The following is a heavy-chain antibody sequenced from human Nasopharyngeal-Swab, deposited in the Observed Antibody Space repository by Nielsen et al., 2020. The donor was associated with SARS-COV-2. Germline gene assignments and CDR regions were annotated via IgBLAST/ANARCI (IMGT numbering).Heavy chain of an antibody. Sequence: GGSLRLSCAASGFTFSSYGMHWVRQAPGKGLEWVAVISYDGSNKYYADSVKGRFTISRDNSKNTLYLQMNSLRAEDTAVYYCAKDKDIVVVPAAMDVWGKGTTDTVSS. CDR3: AKDKDIVVVPAAMDV. J-gene: IGHJ6*03. CDR2: ISYDGSNK. V-gene: IGHV3-30*18. D-gene: IGHD2-2*01. CDR1: GFTFSSYG.